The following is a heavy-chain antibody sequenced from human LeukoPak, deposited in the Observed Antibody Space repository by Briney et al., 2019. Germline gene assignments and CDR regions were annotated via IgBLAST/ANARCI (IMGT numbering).Heavy chain of an antibody. J-gene: IGHJ2*01. D-gene: IGHD4-17*01. V-gene: IGHV1-18*01. CDR2: ISAYNGNT. CDR3: ARSSPTVTPHWHFDL. Sequence: ASVKVSCKASGYTFTSYGISWVRQAPGQGLEWMGWISAYNGNTNYAQKLQGRVTMTTDTSTSTAYMELRSLRSDDTAVYYCARSSPTVTPHWHFDLWGRGTLVTVSS. CDR1: GYTFTSYG.